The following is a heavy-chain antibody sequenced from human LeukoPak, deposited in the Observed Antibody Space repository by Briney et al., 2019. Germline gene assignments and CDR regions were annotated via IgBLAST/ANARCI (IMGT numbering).Heavy chain of an antibody. CDR3: ASGITPYDRARIDI. CDR2: INPNRGGT. Sequence: GASVKVSCKASGYTFTGYYMHWVRQAPGQGLEWMGRINPNRGGTNYAQKFQGRVTMTRDTSISTAYMELSRLRSDDTAVYYCASGITPYDRARIDIWGQGTMVTVSS. V-gene: IGHV1-2*06. CDR1: GYTFTGYY. D-gene: IGHD3-22*01. J-gene: IGHJ3*02.